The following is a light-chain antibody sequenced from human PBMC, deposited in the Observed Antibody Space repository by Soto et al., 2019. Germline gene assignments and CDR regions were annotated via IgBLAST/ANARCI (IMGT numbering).Light chain of an antibody. CDR3: QSYDSSLSGYV. Sequence: QSVLTQPPSGSGAPGRRVTISCTGSSSNIGAGYDVHWYQLLPGTAPKLLIYGNSNRPSGVPDRLSGSKSGTSASLAITGLQAEDEADYYCQSYDSSLSGYVFGTGTKVTVL. J-gene: IGLJ1*01. CDR1: SSNIGAGYD. V-gene: IGLV1-40*01. CDR2: GNS.